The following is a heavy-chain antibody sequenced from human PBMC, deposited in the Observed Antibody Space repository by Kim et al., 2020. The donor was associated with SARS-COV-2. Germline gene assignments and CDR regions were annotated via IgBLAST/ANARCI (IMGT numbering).Heavy chain of an antibody. D-gene: IGHD3-22*01. CDR2: ISASGDNA. V-gene: IGHV3-23*01. CDR1: GFSFGSYA. J-gene: IGHJ6*01. CDR3: AKELSPDRRT. Sequence: GGSLRLSCEGSGFSFGSYALSWVRQAPGKGLEWVSSISASGDNAFYVDSVKGRFSISRDSSKNTLYLQMDSLRVEDTAIYYCAKELSPDRRTWG.